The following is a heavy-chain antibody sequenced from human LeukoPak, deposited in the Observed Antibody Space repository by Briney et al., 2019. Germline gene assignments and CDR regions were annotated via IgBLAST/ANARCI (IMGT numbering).Heavy chain of an antibody. CDR2: ISGSGGST. D-gene: IGHD3-22*01. J-gene: IGHJ4*02. CDR1: GFTFDDYA. Sequence: GGSLRLSCAASGFTFDDYAMSWVRQAPGKGLEWVSAISGSGGSTYYADSVKGRFTISRDNPKNTLYLQMNSLRAEDTAVYYCAKRHPGYYDSSGYLHYFDYWGQGTLVTVSS. CDR3: AKRHPGYYDSSGYLHYFDY. V-gene: IGHV3-23*01.